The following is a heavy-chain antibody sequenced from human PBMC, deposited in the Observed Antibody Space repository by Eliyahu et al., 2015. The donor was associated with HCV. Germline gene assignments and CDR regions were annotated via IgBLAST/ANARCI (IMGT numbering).Heavy chain of an antibody. J-gene: IGHJ4*02. V-gene: IGHV1-2*02. CDR3: ARGAYGSGSYYGL. Sequence: QLQLVQSGAEVKKPGASVKVSCKASGYTFTDYYIHWVRQAPGQGPEWMGWITPNSGDTNYAQKFQGRVTMTRDTSISTAYMELSRLSSDDTAVYYCARGAYGSGSYYGLWGQGTLVTVSS. CDR2: ITPNSGDT. D-gene: IGHD3-10*01. CDR1: GYTFTDYY.